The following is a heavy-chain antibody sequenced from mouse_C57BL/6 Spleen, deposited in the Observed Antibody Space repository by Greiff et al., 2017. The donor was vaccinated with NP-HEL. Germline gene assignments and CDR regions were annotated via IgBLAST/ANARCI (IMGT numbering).Heavy chain of an antibody. CDR3: ARGPPYLEYFDV. CDR1: GFTFSSYT. V-gene: IGHV5-9*01. J-gene: IGHJ1*03. Sequence: EVKVVESGGGLVKPGGSLKLSCAASGFTFSSYTMSWVRQTPEKRLEWVATISGGGGNTYYPDSVKGRFTISRDNAKNTLYLQMSSLRSEDTALYYCARGPPYLEYFDVWGTGTTVTVSS. D-gene: IGHD1-1*01. CDR2: ISGGGGNT.